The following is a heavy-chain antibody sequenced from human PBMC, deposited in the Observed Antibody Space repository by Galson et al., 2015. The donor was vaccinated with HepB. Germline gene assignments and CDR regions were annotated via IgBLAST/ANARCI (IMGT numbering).Heavy chain of an antibody. CDR2: ISSNGGST. Sequence: SLRLSCAASGFTFSSYAMHWVRQAPGKGLEYVSAISSNGGSTYYADSVKGRFTISRDNSKNTLYLQMSSLRAEDTAVYYCVKGKGPYGSGHQAGDDYWGQGTLVTVSS. CDR1: GFTFSSYA. V-gene: IGHV3-64D*06. D-gene: IGHD3-10*01. CDR3: VKGKGPYGSGHQAGDDY. J-gene: IGHJ4*02.